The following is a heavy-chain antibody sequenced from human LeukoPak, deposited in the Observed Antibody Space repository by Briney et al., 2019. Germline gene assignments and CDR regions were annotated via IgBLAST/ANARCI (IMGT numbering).Heavy chain of an antibody. CDR1: GLTFSSRW. J-gene: IGHJ4*02. D-gene: IGHD1-26*01. CDR2: INVDGSVT. Sequence: GGSLRLSCAASGLTFSSRWMHWVRQVPGKGLEWVSRINVDGSVTAYADSVEGRFTISRDNAKNTLFLQMNSLRAEDTAIYYCARDLHWGASDSWGQGTLVTVSS. CDR3: ARDLHWGASDS. V-gene: IGHV3-74*01.